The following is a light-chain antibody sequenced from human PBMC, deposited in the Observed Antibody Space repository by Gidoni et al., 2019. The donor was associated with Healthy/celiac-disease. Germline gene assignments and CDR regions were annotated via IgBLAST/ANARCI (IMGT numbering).Light chain of an antibody. CDR3: MQALQTPIT. J-gene: IGKJ5*01. CDR1: QSLLHSNGYNY. Sequence: DIVMTQSPLSLLVTPGEPASISCRSSQSLLHSNGYNYFDWYLQKPGQSPQLLIYLGSNRASGVPDRFSGSGSGTDFTLKINRVEAEDVGVYYCMQALQTPITFGQGTRLEIK. V-gene: IGKV2-28*01. CDR2: LGS.